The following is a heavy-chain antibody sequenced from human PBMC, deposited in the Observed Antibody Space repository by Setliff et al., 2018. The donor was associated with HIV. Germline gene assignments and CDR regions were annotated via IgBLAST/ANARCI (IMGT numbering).Heavy chain of an antibody. V-gene: IGHV1-46*02. CDR2: IYPSDGST. CDR1: GYTFNNYY. J-gene: IGHJ4*02. Sequence: ASVKVSCKASGYTFNNYYMHWVRQAPGRGLEWMGIIYPSDGSTNYAQKFQGRVTMTRDTSASTIYMELSSLRSEDTAVYYCARQDIILDYWGQGTLVTVSS. D-gene: IGHD2-15*01. CDR3: ARQDIILDY.